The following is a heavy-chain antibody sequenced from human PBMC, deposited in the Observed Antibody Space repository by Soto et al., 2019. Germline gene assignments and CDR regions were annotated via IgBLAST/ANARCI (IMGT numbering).Heavy chain of an antibody. CDR3: ARPTVAFYYYGMDV. J-gene: IGHJ6*02. Sequence: GGSLRLSCAASGFTFSTYAMQWVRQPPGKGLDWVALISYDGSEKDYADSVQGRFTISRDNSKNTLYLQMNSLRVEDTAIYLCARPTVAFYYYGMDVWGQGTTVTVSS. V-gene: IGHV3-30-3*01. D-gene: IGHD6-19*01. CDR2: ISYDGSEK. CDR1: GFTFSTYA.